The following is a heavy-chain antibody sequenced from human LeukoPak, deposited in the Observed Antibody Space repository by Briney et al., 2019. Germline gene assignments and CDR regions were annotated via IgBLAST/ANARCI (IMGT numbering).Heavy chain of an antibody. V-gene: IGHV4-39*07. Sequence: SETLSLTCTVSGGSISSSSYYWGWIRQPPGKGLEWIGRIYTSGSTNYNPSLKSRVTMSVDTSKNQFSLKLSSVTAADTAVYYCARGRTVVTPGSVFGCYFDYWGQGTLVTVSS. CDR2: IYTSGST. CDR1: GGSISSSSYY. J-gene: IGHJ4*02. D-gene: IGHD4-23*01. CDR3: ARGRTVVTPGSVFGCYFDY.